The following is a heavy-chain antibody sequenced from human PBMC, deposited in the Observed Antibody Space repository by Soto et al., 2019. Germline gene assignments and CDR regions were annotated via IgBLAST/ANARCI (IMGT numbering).Heavy chain of an antibody. Sequence: GGSLRLSCEASGFAFSGYGIHFFRHAPGKGLEWVAVISYYGTNEYYEDSVKGRFTISRDNSKNTLYLQMNSLRIEDTAVYFCAKEDPSGRYSLDYWGQGSQVTVSS. CDR1: GFAFSGYG. CDR2: ISYYGTNE. V-gene: IGHV3-30*18. CDR3: AKEDPSGRYSLDY. J-gene: IGHJ4*02. D-gene: IGHD1-26*01.